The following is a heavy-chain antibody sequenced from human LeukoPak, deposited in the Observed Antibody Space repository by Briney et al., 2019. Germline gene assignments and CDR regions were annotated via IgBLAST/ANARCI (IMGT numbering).Heavy chain of an antibody. CDR1: GGSISSYY. J-gene: IGHJ4*02. CDR2: IYYNGGT. Sequence: SETLSLTCTVSGGSISSYYWSWIRQTPGKGLEWIGYIYYNGGTNYNPSLKSRVTISIDTSKNQFSLKLSSVTAADTAVYYCARVGSGSFDYWGQGTPVTVSS. V-gene: IGHV4-59*01. CDR3: ARVGSGSFDY. D-gene: IGHD3-10*01.